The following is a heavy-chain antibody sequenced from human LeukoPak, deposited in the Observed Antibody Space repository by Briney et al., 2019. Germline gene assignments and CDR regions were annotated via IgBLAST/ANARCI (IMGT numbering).Heavy chain of an antibody. CDR2: INPSGGST. CDR3: ATTRTYYYDSSGPDAFDI. CDR1: GYTFTSYY. D-gene: IGHD3-22*01. J-gene: IGHJ3*02. V-gene: IGHV1-46*01. Sequence: ASVKVSCKASGYTFTSYYMHWVRQAPGQGLEWMGIINPSGGSTSYAQTFQGWVTMTRDTSISTAYMELSRLRSDDTAVYYCATTRTYYYDSSGPDAFDIWGQGTMVTVSS.